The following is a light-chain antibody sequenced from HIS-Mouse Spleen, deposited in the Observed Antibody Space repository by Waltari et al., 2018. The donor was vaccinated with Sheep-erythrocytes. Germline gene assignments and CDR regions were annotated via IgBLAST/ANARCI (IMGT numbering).Light chain of an antibody. CDR1: STYVRSYNL. V-gene: IGLV2-23*01. CDR3: CSYAGSSTPWV. J-gene: IGLJ3*02. CDR2: EGS. Sequence: QSALTQPAYVSGSPGQSITISCPGTSTYVRSYNLVSWYQQHPGKAPKRMIYEGSKRPSGVSNRFSGSKSGNTASLTISGLQAEDEADYYCCSYAGSSTPWVFGGGTKLTVL.